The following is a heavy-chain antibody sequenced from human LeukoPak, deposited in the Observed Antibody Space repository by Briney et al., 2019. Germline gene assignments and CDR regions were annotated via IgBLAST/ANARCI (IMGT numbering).Heavy chain of an antibody. Sequence: ASVKVSCKASGYTFTGYYMHWVRQAPGQGLEWMGWINPNSGGTNYAQKFQGRVTMTRDTSISAAYMELSRLRSEDTAVYYCAFLPSGRHSSSWYYFDYWGQGTLVTVSS. J-gene: IGHJ4*02. CDR2: INPNSGGT. V-gene: IGHV1-2*02. CDR1: GYTFTGYY. D-gene: IGHD6-13*01. CDR3: AFLPSGRHSSSWYYFDY.